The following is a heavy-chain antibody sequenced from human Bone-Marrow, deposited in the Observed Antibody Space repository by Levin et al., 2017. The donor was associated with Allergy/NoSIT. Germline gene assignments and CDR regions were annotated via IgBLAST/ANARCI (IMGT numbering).Heavy chain of an antibody. D-gene: IGHD2-15*01. J-gene: IGHJ4*02. V-gene: IGHV3-30-3*01. CDR3: ARDLGGGSCPGY. Sequence: GESLKISCAASGFTFSSYAMHWVRQAPGKGLEWVAVISYDGSNKYYADSVKGRFTISRDNSKNTLYLQMNSLRAEDTAVYYCARDLGGGSCPGYWGQGTLVTVSS. CDR1: GFTFSSYA. CDR2: ISYDGSNK.